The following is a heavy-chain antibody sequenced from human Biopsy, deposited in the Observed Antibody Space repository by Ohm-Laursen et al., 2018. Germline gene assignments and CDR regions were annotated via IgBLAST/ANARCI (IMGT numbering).Heavy chain of an antibody. Sequence: EASVKVSCKVSGYSLTELSMHWVRQAPGQGLEWMGGFAPENGRIVYSQKFQGRVTMTEDTSTSTATMELRSLRSDDTAVYYCATKLTGYFHHWGQGTLVIVSS. CDR3: ATKLTGYFHH. V-gene: IGHV1-24*01. CDR1: GYSLTELS. D-gene: IGHD3-9*01. CDR2: FAPENGRI. J-gene: IGHJ1*01.